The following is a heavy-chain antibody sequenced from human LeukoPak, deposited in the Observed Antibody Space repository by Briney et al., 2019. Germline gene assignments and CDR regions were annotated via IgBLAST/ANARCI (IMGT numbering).Heavy chain of an antibody. D-gene: IGHD5/OR15-5a*01. CDR2: MNPNSGDT. J-gene: IGHJ5*02. Sequence: ASVKVSCKASGYAFTNHDINWVRQASGQGLEWMGWMNPNSGDTGYAQKFQGRVTMTRDTSISTAYMELSSLTSEDTGMYYYMRGQPETSTTWGQGSLVTVSS. CDR3: MRGQPETSTT. CDR1: GYAFTNHD. V-gene: IGHV1-8*01.